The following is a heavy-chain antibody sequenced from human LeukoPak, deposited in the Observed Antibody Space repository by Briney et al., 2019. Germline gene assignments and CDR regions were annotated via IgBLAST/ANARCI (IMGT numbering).Heavy chain of an antibody. CDR2: INHSGST. CDR3: ARPLTIFGVVPYGMDV. V-gene: IGHV4-34*01. CDR1: GGSFSGYY. D-gene: IGHD3-3*01. Sequence: SETLSLTCAVYGGSFSGYYWSWIRQPPGKGLEWIGEINHSGSTNYNPSLKSRVTISVDTSKNQFSLRLSSVTAADTAVYYCARPLTIFGVVPYGMDVWGQGTTVTVSS. J-gene: IGHJ6*02.